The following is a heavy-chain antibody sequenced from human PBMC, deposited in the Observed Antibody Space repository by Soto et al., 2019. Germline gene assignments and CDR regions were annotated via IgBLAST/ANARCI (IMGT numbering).Heavy chain of an antibody. D-gene: IGHD2-8*02. CDR2: IGGSGDSA. V-gene: IGHV3-23*01. CDR3: AKPRPGSAYLFDY. CDR1: GFTFNNYA. J-gene: IGHJ4*02. Sequence: PGGSLRLSCAAFGFTFNNYAMSWVRQAPGKGLEWVSTIGGSGDSAHYADSVKGRFSISRDNSKNTLYLQMNSLRAEDTAVYYCAKPRPGSAYLFDYWGQGTLVTVSS.